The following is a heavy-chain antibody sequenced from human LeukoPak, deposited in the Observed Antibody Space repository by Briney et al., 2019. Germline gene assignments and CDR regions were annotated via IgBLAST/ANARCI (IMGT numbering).Heavy chain of an antibody. V-gene: IGHV4-30-2*01. D-gene: IGHD6-19*01. CDR3: ARHCKPGLLRYSSGWYGMDV. Sequence: SQTLSLTCAVSGGSVSSGGYSWSWIRQPPGKGLEWIGYIYHSGSTYYNPSLKSRVTISVDTSKNQFSLKLSSVTAADTAVYYCARHCKPGLLRYSSGWYGMDVWGQGTTVTVSS. CDR1: GGSVSSGGYS. J-gene: IGHJ6*02. CDR2: IYHSGST.